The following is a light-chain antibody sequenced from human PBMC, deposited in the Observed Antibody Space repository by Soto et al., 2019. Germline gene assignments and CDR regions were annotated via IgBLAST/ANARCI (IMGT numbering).Light chain of an antibody. J-gene: IGKJ1*01. Sequence: EIVMTQSPATLSVSPGERATLSCRASQSISSNLAWYQQKPGQAPRLLIYGASTRATGIPARFSGSGSGTAFTLTISSLQSEDFAVYYCQQYNNWPPRTFGQGTKVEIK. CDR1: QSISSN. CDR3: QQYNNWPPRT. CDR2: GAS. V-gene: IGKV3-15*01.